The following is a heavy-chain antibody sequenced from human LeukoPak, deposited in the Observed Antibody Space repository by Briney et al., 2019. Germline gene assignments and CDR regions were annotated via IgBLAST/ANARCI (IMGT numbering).Heavy chain of an antibody. CDR3: ARDVVYYYYYMDV. V-gene: IGHV3-21*01. Sequence: GGSLRLSCAASGFTFSSYWMSWVRQAPGKGLEWVSSISRSENYIYYADSLKGRFTISRDNAKNSLYLQMNSLRAEDTAVYYCARDVVYYYYYMDVWGKGTTVTVSS. CDR2: ISRSENYI. J-gene: IGHJ6*03. CDR1: GFTFSSYW.